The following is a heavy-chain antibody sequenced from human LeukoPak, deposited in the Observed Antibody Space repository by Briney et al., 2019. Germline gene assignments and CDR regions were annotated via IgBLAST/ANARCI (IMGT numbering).Heavy chain of an antibody. V-gene: IGHV4-59*08. CDR1: GGSISNYY. J-gene: IGHJ4*02. CDR2: VHYSGST. CDR3: ARHGGPSDSSGYLYYLDY. D-gene: IGHD3-22*01. Sequence: SETLSLTRTVSGGSISNYYWGWIRQPPGKGLEWLGYVHYSGSTNYNPSLKSRLTISADTSKNQFSLTLTSVTAADTAVYYCARHGGPSDSSGYLYYLDYWGQGTLVTVSS.